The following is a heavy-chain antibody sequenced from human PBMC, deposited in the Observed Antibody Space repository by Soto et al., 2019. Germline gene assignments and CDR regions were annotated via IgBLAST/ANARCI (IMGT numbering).Heavy chain of an antibody. CDR3: ARCYCSVGSCYTCWHFDL. CDR2: ISPSTGNT. CDR1: GYTFMNYA. D-gene: IGHD2-15*01. J-gene: IGHJ2*01. Sequence: QVQLVQSGAEVTEPGASVKLSCQASGYTFMNYAISWVRQAPGQGLEWMGWISPSTGNTDQAQNFQGRGTMTLDTSTNTANMELRTLRSDDSAVYYCARCYCSVGSCYTCWHFDLWGRGTLVTVSS. V-gene: IGHV1-18*01.